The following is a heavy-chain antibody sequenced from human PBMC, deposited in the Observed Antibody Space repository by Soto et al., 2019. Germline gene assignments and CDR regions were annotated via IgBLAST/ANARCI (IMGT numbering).Heavy chain of an antibody. CDR1: GYTFTSYG. CDR2: ISAYNGNT. V-gene: IGHV1-18*01. D-gene: IGHD1-20*01. J-gene: IGHJ6*02. CDR3: AKDITGTHYYYGMDV. Sequence: ASVKVSCKASGYTFTSYGISWVRQAPGQGLEWMGWISAYNGNTNYADSVKGRFTISRDNSKNTLYLQMNSLRAEDTAVYYCAKDITGTHYYYGMDVWGQGTTVTVSS.